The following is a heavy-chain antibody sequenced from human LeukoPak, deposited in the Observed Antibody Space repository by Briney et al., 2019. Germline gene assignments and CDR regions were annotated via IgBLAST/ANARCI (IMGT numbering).Heavy chain of an antibody. Sequence: ASVKVSYRSSGYTFTGTYMHWVRQAPGQGLEWMGWINPNSGDTNYAQKFQGRVTMTRDKSISTAYMELSRLRSDDTAVYYCARDLSEGFDYWGQGTLVTVSS. CDR2: INPNSGDT. D-gene: IGHD6-19*01. J-gene: IGHJ4*02. CDR1: GYTFTGTY. V-gene: IGHV1-2*02. CDR3: ARDLSEGFDY.